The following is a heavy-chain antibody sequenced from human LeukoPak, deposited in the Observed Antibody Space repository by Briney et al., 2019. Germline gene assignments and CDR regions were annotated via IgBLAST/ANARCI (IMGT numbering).Heavy chain of an antibody. Sequence: ASVKVSCKAPGYTFTGYYMHWVRQAPGQGLEWMGWINPNSGGTNYAQKFQGRVTMTRDTSISTAHMELSRLRSDDTAVYYCARAGHITIFGVVKGAFDYWGQGTLVTVSS. CDR3: ARAGHITIFGVVKGAFDY. V-gene: IGHV1-2*02. CDR1: GYTFTGYY. CDR2: INPNSGGT. D-gene: IGHD3-3*01. J-gene: IGHJ4*02.